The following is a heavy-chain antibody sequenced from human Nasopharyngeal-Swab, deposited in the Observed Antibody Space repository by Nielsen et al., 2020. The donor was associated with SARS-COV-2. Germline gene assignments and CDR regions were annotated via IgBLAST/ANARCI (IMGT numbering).Heavy chain of an antibody. Sequence: GESLKISCAASGFTFTDYVMNWVRQAPGKGLEWVSSISTTSYYIYYADSVKGRFTISRDNARNSLHLQMHSLRAEDTAVYYCVRDGYFDWSFGYWGQGTLVTVSS. J-gene: IGHJ4*02. CDR2: ISTTSYYI. CDR1: GFTFTDYV. V-gene: IGHV3-21*01. CDR3: VRDGYFDWSFGY. D-gene: IGHD3-9*01.